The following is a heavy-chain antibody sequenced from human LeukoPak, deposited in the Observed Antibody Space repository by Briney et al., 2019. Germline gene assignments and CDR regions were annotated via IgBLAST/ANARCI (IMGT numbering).Heavy chain of an antibody. CDR3: AKSNGYGLIDI. D-gene: IGHD3-22*01. Sequence: SETLSLTCDVYGGSFRGYYWSWIRQPPGKGLEWIGEINRSGSTNYNPSLKSRVTISVDTSKNQFSLKLSSATAADTAVYYCAKSNGYGLIDIWGQGTMVTVSS. J-gene: IGHJ3*02. CDR2: INRSGST. CDR1: GGSFRGYY. V-gene: IGHV4-34*01.